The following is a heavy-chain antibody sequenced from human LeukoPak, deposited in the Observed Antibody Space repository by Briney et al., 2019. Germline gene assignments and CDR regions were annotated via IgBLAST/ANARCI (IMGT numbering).Heavy chain of an antibody. J-gene: IGHJ4*02. D-gene: IGHD2-15*01. Sequence: KPSETLSLTCTVSGGSISSGGYSWSWIRQPPGKGLEWIGYIYHSGSTYYNPSLKSRVTISVDRSKNQFSLKLSSVTAADTAVYYCARAALSGPWDYWGQGTLVTVSS. V-gene: IGHV4-30-2*01. CDR3: ARAALSGPWDY. CDR2: IYHSGST. CDR1: GGSISSGGYS.